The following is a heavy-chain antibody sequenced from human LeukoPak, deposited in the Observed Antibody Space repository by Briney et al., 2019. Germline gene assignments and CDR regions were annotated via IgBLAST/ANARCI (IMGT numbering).Heavy chain of an antibody. J-gene: IGHJ6*03. V-gene: IGHV4-39*07. CDR1: GGSISSSSYY. CDR3: ARDYYDFWSGYYPYYYYYMDV. CDR2: IYYSGST. D-gene: IGHD3-3*01. Sequence: NPSETLSLTCTVSGGSISSSSYYWGWIRQPPGKGLEWIGSIYYSGSTYYNPSLKSRVTISVDTSKNQFSLKLSSVTAADTAVYYCARDYYDFWSGYYPYYYYYMDVWGKGTTVTVSS.